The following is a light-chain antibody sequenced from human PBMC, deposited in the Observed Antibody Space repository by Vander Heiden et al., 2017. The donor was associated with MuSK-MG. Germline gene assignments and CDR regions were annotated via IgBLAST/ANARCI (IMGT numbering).Light chain of an antibody. CDR1: QGISNY. CDR3: QKYNSAPPFT. Sequence: DIQMTQSPSSLSASVGDRVTITCRASQGISNYLAWYQQKPGKVPKLLIYAASTLQSGVPSRFSGSGSGTDFTLTMSSLQPEDVATYYCQKYNSAPPFTFGHGTKVDIK. J-gene: IGKJ3*01. V-gene: IGKV1-27*01. CDR2: AAS.